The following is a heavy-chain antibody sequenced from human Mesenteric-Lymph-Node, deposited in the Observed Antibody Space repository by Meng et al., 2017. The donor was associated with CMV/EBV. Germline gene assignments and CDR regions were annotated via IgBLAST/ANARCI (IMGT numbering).Heavy chain of an antibody. Sequence: GGSLRLSCAVSGFTFSNYAMHWVRQTPGKGLEWVAFISSDGSSKYYADSVKGRFTISRDNSKNTLYLQMNSLRTEDTAVYYCARGISIVVVRTVIDDAFDIWGQGTMVTVSS. CDR1: GFTFSNYA. CDR3: ARGISIVVVRTVIDDAFDI. D-gene: IGHD2-2*01. CDR2: ISSDGSSK. J-gene: IGHJ3*02. V-gene: IGHV3-30-3*01.